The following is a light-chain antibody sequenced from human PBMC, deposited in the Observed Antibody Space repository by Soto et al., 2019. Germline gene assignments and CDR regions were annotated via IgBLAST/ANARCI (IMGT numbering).Light chain of an antibody. CDR3: QHWNDYSWT. J-gene: IGKJ1*01. Sequence: DIQMTQSPSTLSASVGDRVTITCRASQSISSWLAWYQQKPGKAPKLLLYKASSLETGVPSRFSGSGSGTEFTLTISSLQPDDFATYYCQHWNDYSWTFGQGTKVEVK. CDR2: KAS. CDR1: QSISSW. V-gene: IGKV1-5*03.